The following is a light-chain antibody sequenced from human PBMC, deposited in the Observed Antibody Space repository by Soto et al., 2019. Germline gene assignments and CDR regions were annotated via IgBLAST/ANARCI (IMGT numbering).Light chain of an antibody. CDR1: QSVSSN. CDR3: QQYNNWPPWT. J-gene: IGKJ1*01. V-gene: IGKV3-15*01. Sequence: EIVMTQSPATLSVSPGERATLSCRASQSVSSNLAWYQQKPGQAPRLLIYGASTRATGIPARCSGSESGTEFTLTISSLQSEDFAVYYCQQYNNWPPWTFGQGNKVEI. CDR2: GAS.